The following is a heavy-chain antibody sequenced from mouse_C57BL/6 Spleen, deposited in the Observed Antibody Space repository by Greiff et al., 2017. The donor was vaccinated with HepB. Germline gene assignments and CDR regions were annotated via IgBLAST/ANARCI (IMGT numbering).Heavy chain of an antibody. CDR2: YYPGSGSI. CDR3: ARPCITTVVADWYFDV. Sequence: QVQLQQSGAELVKPGASVKLSCKASGYTFTEYTIHWVKQRSGQGLEWIGWYYPGSGSIQYNEKFKDKATLTADKSSSTVYMELSRLTSEDSAVYCGARPCITTVVADWYFDVWGTGTTVTVSS. D-gene: IGHD1-1*01. CDR1: GYTFTEYT. J-gene: IGHJ1*03. V-gene: IGHV1-62-2*01.